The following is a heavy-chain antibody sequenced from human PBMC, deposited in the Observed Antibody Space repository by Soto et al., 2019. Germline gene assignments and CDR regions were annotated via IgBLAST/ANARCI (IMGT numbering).Heavy chain of an antibody. D-gene: IGHD3-10*01. Sequence: QVQLVQSGAEVKTPGSSVKGSCKASGGTLSDYAISWVRQAPGQGLEWMGGIMPTVDSANYAQNFQGRLTISADASTSTANLELSSLGSDDKAVYYCAVAAVREIMAQESSGMAVVGQGTKVIVSS. CDR2: IMPTVDSA. CDR1: GGTLSDYA. V-gene: IGHV1-69*01. CDR3: AVAAVREIMAQESSGMAV. J-gene: IGHJ6*02.